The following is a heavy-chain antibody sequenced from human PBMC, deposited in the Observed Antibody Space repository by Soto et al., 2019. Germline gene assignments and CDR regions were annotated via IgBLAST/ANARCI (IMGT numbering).Heavy chain of an antibody. J-gene: IGHJ4*02. CDR1: GFTFSSYA. V-gene: IGHV3-30-3*01. CDR3: ARETYDFWSGYYRVDYFDY. D-gene: IGHD3-3*01. Sequence: PGGSLRLSCAASGFTFSSYAMHWVRQAPGKGLEWVAVISYDGSNKYYADSVKGRSTISRDNSKNTLYLQMNSLRAEDTAVYYCARETYDFWSGYYRVDYFDYWGQGT. CDR2: ISYDGSNK.